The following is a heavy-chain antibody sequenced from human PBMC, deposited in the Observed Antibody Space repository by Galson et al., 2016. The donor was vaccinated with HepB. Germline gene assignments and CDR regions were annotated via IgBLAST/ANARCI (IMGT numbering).Heavy chain of an antibody. CDR2: MSSRGIYT. D-gene: IGHD3-10*01. J-gene: IGHJ6*02. V-gene: IGHV3-11*06. CDR1: GFTFSSYT. CDR3: ARGGKSDAGDFYGMDV. Sequence: SLRLSCAASGFTFSSYTMTWIRQTPGKGLEWVTHMSSRGIYTKYADSVKGRFTISRDYTKNSRCLQMNSLRAEDTAVYYCARGGKSDAGDFYGMDVWGQGTAAT.